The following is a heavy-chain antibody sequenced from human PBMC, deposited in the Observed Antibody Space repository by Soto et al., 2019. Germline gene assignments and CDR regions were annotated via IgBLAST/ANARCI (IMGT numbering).Heavy chain of an antibody. J-gene: IGHJ4*02. CDR1: GFTFSSYD. CDR2: IGTAGDT. V-gene: IGHV3-13*01. CDR3: AIKYDFWSGYSGLAYDY. Sequence: GGSLRLSCAASGFTFSSYDMHWVRQATGKGLGWVSAIGTAGDTYYPGSVKGRFTISRDNSKNTLYLQMNSLRAEDTAVYCCAIKYDFWSGYSGLAYDYWGQGTLVTVSS. D-gene: IGHD3-3*01.